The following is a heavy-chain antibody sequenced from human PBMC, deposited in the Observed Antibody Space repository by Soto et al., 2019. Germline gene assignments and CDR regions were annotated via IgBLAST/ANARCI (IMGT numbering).Heavy chain of an antibody. CDR1: GGSISCYY. Sequence: PSETLSLTCTVSGGSISCYYWIWIRQPAGKGLEWIGRMYNSERTNYNPSLKSRVTMSMDTSKNQFSLKLTSVTAADTAVYFCAREPLAHSYFDLWGQGTLVTVSS. V-gene: IGHV4-4*07. J-gene: IGHJ4*02. CDR2: MYNSERT. CDR3: AREPLAHSYFDL.